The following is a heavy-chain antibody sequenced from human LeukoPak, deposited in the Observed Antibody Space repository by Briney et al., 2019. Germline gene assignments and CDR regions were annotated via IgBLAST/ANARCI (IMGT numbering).Heavy chain of an antibody. Sequence: GGSLRLSCAASGFTFSTYWMHWVRQAPGKGLVWVSRVSADGSGTTYADPVKGRFTISRDNAKNTLYLQMNSLRAKDTAIYYCARGPISSNPGTWGQGTLVTVSS. CDR3: ARGPISSNPGT. CDR2: VSADGSGT. CDR1: GFTFSTYW. V-gene: IGHV3-74*01. D-gene: IGHD2-2*01. J-gene: IGHJ5*02.